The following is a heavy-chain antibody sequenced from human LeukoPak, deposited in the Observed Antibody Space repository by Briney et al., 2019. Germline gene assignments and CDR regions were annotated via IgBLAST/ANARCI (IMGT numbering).Heavy chain of an antibody. D-gene: IGHD2-15*01. V-gene: IGHV3-48*03. CDR2: ISSSGSTI. Sequence: GGSLRLSCAASGFTFSSYEMNWVRQAPGKGLEWVSYISSSGSTIYYADSVKGRFTISRDNAKNTLFLQMNSLRVEDTAVYYCAKEMVVAATGWVTLGWGVDYWGQGTLVTVSS. CDR1: GFTFSSYE. CDR3: AKEMVVAATGWVTLGWGVDY. J-gene: IGHJ4*02.